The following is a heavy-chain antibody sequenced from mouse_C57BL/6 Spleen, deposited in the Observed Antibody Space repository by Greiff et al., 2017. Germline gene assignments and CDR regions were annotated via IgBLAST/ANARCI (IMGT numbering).Heavy chain of an antibody. Sequence: QVQLQQSGPGLVQPSQSLSITCPVSGFSLTSSGVHWVRQSPGKGLEWLGVIWSGGSTDYNAAFISRLSISKDNSKSQVFFKMNSLQADDTAIYYCARRGSDYGEYYAMDYWGQGTSVTVSS. V-gene: IGHV2-2*01. D-gene: IGHD2-13*01. CDR2: IWSGGST. J-gene: IGHJ4*01. CDR3: ARRGSDYGEYYAMDY. CDR1: GFSLTSSG.